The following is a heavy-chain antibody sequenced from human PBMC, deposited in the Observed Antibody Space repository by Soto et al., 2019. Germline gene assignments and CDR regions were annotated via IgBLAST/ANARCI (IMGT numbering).Heavy chain of an antibody. CDR3: ARRRVTTMAYDAYDL. D-gene: IGHD1-1*01. J-gene: IGHJ3*01. Sequence: PGESLKISCKGSGYSFSTYWIAWVRQMPGKGLEWMGIIYPDDSDIRYSPSFQGQVTISVDKSIRTAYLQWRSLTASDTAIYYCARRRVTTMAYDAYDLWGQGTTVTVSS. V-gene: IGHV5-51*01. CDR2: IYPDDSDI. CDR1: GYSFSTYW.